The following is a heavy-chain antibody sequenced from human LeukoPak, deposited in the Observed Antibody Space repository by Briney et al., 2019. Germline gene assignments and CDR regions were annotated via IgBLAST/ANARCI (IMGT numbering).Heavy chain of an antibody. Sequence: PSETLSLTCSVSGGSISSYYWSWIRQPPGKGLEWIGYIYYSGSTNYNPSLKSRVTISVDTSKNQFSLKLSSVTAADTAVYYCARLGDIVATIGGGFDYWGQGILVTVSS. CDR2: IYYSGST. V-gene: IGHV4-59*08. J-gene: IGHJ4*02. CDR1: GGSISSYY. CDR3: ARLGDIVATIGGGFDY. D-gene: IGHD5-12*01.